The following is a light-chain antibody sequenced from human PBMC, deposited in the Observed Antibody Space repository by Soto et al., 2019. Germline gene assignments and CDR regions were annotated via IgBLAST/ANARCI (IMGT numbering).Light chain of an antibody. J-gene: IGKJ4*01. CDR1: QDISSY. CDR3: QQAERFPLT. Sequence: DIQMTQSPSSVSASVGDRVTITCRASQDISSYLAWYQHTPGKAPNRLIYAASILQSGVPSRLRGSGSGTDFTLPISNLQPDDFATYYWQQAERFPLTLGGGPNVEIK. CDR2: AAS. V-gene: IGKV1-12*01.